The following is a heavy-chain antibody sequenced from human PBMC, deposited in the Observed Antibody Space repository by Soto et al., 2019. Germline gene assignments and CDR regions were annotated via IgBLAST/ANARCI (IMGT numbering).Heavy chain of an antibody. CDR1: GFTFSAYY. D-gene: IGHD1-26*01. Sequence: PRGALIVSCAASGFTFSAYYMSWIRQAPGKGLEWVSYISDSGSLTHYGDSVKGRFTISRDNAKASLYLQMDSLRAEDTAIYYCARALVLGVGALSQWGQGTLVTVSS. V-gene: IGHV3-11*01. J-gene: IGHJ4*02. CDR3: ARALVLGVGALSQ. CDR2: ISDSGSLT.